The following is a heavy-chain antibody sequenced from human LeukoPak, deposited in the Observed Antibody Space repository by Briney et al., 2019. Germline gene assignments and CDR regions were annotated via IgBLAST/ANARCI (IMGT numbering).Heavy chain of an antibody. CDR1: GYTFAGFY. CDR3: ERSQYDVLTGSPDY. CDR2: INPNSGGT. Sequence: SVKVSCKASGYTFAGFYMHWVRQAPGQGLEWRGWINPNSGGTNYAQTFRGRVTVTSDTNISTAYVELSRLTSDDTAVYYCERSQYDVLTGSPDYWGQGTLVTVSS. D-gene: IGHD3-9*01. J-gene: IGHJ4*02. V-gene: IGHV1-2*02.